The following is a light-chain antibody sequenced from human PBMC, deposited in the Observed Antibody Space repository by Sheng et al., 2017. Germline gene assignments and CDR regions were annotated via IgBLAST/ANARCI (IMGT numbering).Light chain of an antibody. J-gene: IGKJ2*01. V-gene: IGKV1-9*01. CDR2: SAS. CDR1: QSISSH. CDR3: QQYHSYPYT. Sequence: DIQMTQSPSSLAASVGDRVTITCRASQSISSHLNWYQQKPGKAPKLLIYSASTLESGVPSRFSGSGSGTEFTLTISSLQPDDFATYYCQQYHSYPYTFGQGTKLEIK.